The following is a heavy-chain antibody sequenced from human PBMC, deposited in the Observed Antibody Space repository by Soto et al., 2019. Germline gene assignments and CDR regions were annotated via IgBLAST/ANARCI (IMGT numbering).Heavy chain of an antibody. V-gene: IGHV4-30-4*01. CDR2: IYYSGST. Sequence: PSETLSLTCTVSGASISSGDYYWSWIRQPPGKGLEWIGYIYYSGSTYYHPSLQSRVTISIDASKNQFSLKLRSVTAADTAMYYCARDGGGYVRQGYHYGLDVCGQRTTVTVSS. CDR3: ARDGGGYVRQGYHYGLDV. CDR1: GASISSGDYY. J-gene: IGHJ6*02. D-gene: IGHD5-12*01.